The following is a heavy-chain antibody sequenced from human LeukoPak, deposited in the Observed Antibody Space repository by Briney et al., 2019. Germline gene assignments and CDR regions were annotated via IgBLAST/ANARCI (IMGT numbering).Heavy chain of an antibody. CDR3: ARASGIVVVPAAMDGTDWFDP. D-gene: IGHD2-2*01. Sequence: TSETLSLTCTVSGGSISSGGYYWSWIRQHPGKGLEWIGYIYYSGSTYYNPSLKSRVTISIDTSKNQFSLKLSSVTAADTAVYYCARASGIVVVPAAMDGTDWFDPWGQGTLVTVSS. CDR2: IYYSGST. V-gene: IGHV4-31*03. CDR1: GGSISSGGYY. J-gene: IGHJ5*02.